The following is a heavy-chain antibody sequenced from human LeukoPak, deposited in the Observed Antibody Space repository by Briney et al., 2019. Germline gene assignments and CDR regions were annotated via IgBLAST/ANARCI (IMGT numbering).Heavy chain of an antibody. V-gene: IGHV3-23*01. D-gene: IGHD6-13*01. J-gene: IGHJ4*02. Sequence: GGSLRLSCAASGFTFDDYAMHWVRQAPGKGPEWVSAISGSGDRTDYADSVRGRFTISRDNSKSTLYLQMNSLRVEDTAIYYCAIREPIGYWGQGSLVTVSP. CDR3: AIREPIGY. CDR1: GFTFDDYA. CDR2: ISGSGDRT.